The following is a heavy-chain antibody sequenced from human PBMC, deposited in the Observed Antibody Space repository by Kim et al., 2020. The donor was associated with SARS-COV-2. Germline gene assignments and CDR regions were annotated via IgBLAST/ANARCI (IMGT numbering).Heavy chain of an antibody. D-gene: IGHD2-21*01. J-gene: IGHJ4*02. V-gene: IGHV3-33*01. CDR3: ARDGFGGGDFFDY. Sequence: CGDSVKGRFTISRYKSKNSLYLQMNSLRAEDTAVYYCARDGFGGGDFFDYWGQGTLVTVSS.